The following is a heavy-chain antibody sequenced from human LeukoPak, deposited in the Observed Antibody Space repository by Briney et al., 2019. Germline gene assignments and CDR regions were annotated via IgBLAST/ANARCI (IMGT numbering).Heavy chain of an antibody. D-gene: IGHD6-13*01. CDR2: ISYDGSNK. CDR3: AKEDCSSWYLSFDI. Sequence: PGRSLRLPCAASGFTFSSYGMHWVRQAPGKGLEGVTVISYDGSNKYYADSVKGRFTISRDNSKNSLYLQMNSLRAEDTAVYYCAKEDCSSWYLSFDIWGQGTMVTVAS. J-gene: IGHJ3*02. V-gene: IGHV3-30*18. CDR1: GFTFSSYG.